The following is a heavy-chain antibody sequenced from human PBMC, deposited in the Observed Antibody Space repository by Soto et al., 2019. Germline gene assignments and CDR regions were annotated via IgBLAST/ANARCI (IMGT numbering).Heavy chain of an antibody. J-gene: IGHJ6*02. CDR3: AKGLIAAAGYYYYYYGMDV. Sequence: GGSLRLSCAASGFTFSSYAMSWVRQAPGKGLEWVSAISGSGGSTYYADSVKGRFTISRDNSKNTLYLQMNSLRAEDTAVYYCAKGLIAAAGYYYYYYGMDVWGQGTTVTVSS. V-gene: IGHV3-23*01. CDR1: GFTFSSYA. CDR2: ISGSGGST. D-gene: IGHD6-13*01.